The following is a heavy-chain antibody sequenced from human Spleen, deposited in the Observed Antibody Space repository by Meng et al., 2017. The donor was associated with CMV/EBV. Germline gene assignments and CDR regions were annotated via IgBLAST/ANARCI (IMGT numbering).Heavy chain of an antibody. Sequence: DSGGYNSSGSWWSWVRQPPGKGLEWIREIYHSGSTNYNPSLKSRVTISVDKSKNQFSLKLSSVTAADTAVYYCAREGGWVDSSSLDYWGQGTLVTVSS. J-gene: IGHJ4*02. D-gene: IGHD6-13*01. CDR2: IYHSGST. V-gene: IGHV4-4*02. CDR3: AREGGWVDSSSLDY. CDR1: GGYNSSGSW.